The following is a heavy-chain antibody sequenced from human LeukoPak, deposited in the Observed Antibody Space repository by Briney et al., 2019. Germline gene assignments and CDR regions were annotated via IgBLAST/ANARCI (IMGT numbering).Heavy chain of an antibody. Sequence: PGGSLRLSCAASGFTFSSYGMHWVRQAPGKGLGWVAVISYDGSNKYYADSVKGRFTISGDNSKNTLYLQMNSLRAEDTAVYYCAKLDTYYYDSSGYSHDAFDIWGQGTMVTVSS. CDR3: AKLDTYYYDSSGYSHDAFDI. D-gene: IGHD3-22*01. J-gene: IGHJ3*02. V-gene: IGHV3-30*18. CDR2: ISYDGSNK. CDR1: GFTFSSYG.